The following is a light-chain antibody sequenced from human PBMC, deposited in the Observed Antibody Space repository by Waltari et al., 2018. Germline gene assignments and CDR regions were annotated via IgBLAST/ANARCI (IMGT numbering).Light chain of an antibody. CDR1: NSNLGGSNF. CDR2: DVN. J-gene: IGLJ1*01. V-gene: IGLV2-14*03. Sequence: QSALTQLASVSGCPGQSLTLPCTGTNSNLGGSNFVSWYQQHPGKAPKLLIYDVNKRPSGVSNRFSGSKSGNTASLTISGLQAEDEADYYCGSHAGSSGVFGTGTKVTVL. CDR3: GSHAGSSGV.